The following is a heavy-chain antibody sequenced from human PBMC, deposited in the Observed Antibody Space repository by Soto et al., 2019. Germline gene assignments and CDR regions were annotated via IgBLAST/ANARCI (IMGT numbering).Heavy chain of an antibody. D-gene: IGHD1-26*01. V-gene: IGHV3-15*07. CDR3: ISGIY. CDR2: IKSKTDGGTT. CDR1: GFTFNSAW. J-gene: IGHJ4*02. Sequence: GGSLRLSCAASGFTFNSAWMNWVRQAPGKGLEWVARIKSKTDGGTTDYAAPVKGRFTISRYESKNTLYLQMNSLNTEATSVYYCISGIYWGQGTLVTVSS.